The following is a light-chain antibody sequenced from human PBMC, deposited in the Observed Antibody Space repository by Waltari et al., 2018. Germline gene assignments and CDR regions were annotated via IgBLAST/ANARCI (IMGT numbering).Light chain of an antibody. CDR1: QTINSY. CDR3: QQTYTTLIA. Sequence: DIQMTQSPSSLSASVGDSVTITCRASQTINSYLNWYQQKPGRAPKLLIYGASTLQSGVPSRFSGSGSWTRFTLTISSLQPEDIATYYCQQTYTTLIAFGQGTRLEIK. J-gene: IGKJ5*01. CDR2: GAS. V-gene: IGKV1-39*01.